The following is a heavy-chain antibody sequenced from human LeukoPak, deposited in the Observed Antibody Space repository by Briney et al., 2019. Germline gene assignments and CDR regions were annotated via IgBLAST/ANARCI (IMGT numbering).Heavy chain of an antibody. CDR3: ERGSSGYNLDY. D-gene: IGHD3-22*01. V-gene: IGHV3-30*03. J-gene: IGHJ4*02. Sequence: GGSLRLSCAASGFTFSSYGMHWVRQAPGKGLEWVAVISYDGSNKYYADSVKGRFTISRDNSKNTLYLQMNSLRAEDTAVYYCERGSSGYNLDYWGQGTLVTVSS. CDR1: GFTFSSYG. CDR2: ISYDGSNK.